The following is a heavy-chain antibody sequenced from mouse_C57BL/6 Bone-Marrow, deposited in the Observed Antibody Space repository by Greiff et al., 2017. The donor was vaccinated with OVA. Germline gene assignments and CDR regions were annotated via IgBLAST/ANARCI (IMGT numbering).Heavy chain of an antibody. J-gene: IGHJ1*03. CDR3: ARLTTVVEDWYFDV. V-gene: IGHV2-2*01. CDR1: GFSLTSYG. Sequence: QVQLKESGPGLVQPSQSLSITCTVSGFSLTSYGVHWVRQSPGKGLEWLGVIWSGGSTDYNAAFISRLSISKDNSKSQVFFKMNSLQADDTAIYYCARLTTVVEDWYFDVWGTGTTVTVSS. D-gene: IGHD1-1*01. CDR2: IWSGGST.